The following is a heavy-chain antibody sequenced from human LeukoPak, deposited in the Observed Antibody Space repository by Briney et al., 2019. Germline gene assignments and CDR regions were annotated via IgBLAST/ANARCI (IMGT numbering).Heavy chain of an antibody. CDR3: ARDYYDSSGYSFLDY. CDR2: IYHSGST. V-gene: IGHV4-30-2*01. J-gene: IGHJ4*02. D-gene: IGHD3-22*01. Sequence: PSETLSLTCAVSGGSISSGGYSWSWIRQPPGKGLEWIGYIYHSGSTHYNPSLKSRVTISVDRSKNQFSLKLSSVTAADTAVYYCARDYYDSSGYSFLDYWGQGTLVTVSS. CDR1: GGSISSGGYS.